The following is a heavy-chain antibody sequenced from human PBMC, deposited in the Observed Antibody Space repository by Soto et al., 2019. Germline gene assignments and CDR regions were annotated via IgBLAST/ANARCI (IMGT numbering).Heavy chain of an antibody. J-gene: IGHJ4*02. V-gene: IGHV1-69*06. Sequence: QVQLVQSGAEVKKPGSSVKVSCKASGGTFSSYAISWVRQAPGQGLEWMGGIIPIFGTANYAQKFQGRVTITADKSTSTAYMELSSLRSEDTAVYYCARDSPPYGGNEYYFDYWGQGTPFTVSS. CDR2: IIPIFGTA. CDR1: GGTFSSYA. CDR3: ARDSPPYGGNEYYFDY. D-gene: IGHD4-17*01.